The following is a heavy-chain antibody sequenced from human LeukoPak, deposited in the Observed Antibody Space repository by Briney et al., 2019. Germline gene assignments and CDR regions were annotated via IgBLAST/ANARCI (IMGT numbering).Heavy chain of an antibody. V-gene: IGHV4-59*12. Sequence: SETLSLTCTISGGSISSYYWSWIRQPPGKGLEWIGYIYHSGSTYYNPSLKSRVTISVDRSKNQFSLKLSSVTAADTAVYYCARGNGEEGFDYWGQGTLVTVSS. CDR2: IYHSGST. CDR3: ARGNGEEGFDY. J-gene: IGHJ4*02. CDR1: GGSISSYY.